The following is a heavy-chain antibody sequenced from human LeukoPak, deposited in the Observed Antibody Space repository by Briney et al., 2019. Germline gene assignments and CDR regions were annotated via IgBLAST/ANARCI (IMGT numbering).Heavy chain of an antibody. V-gene: IGHV1-2*02. D-gene: IGHD6-13*01. CDR1: GYTFTGYY. J-gene: IGHJ4*02. CDR2: INPNSGGT. CDR3: ARDPQMIIAAAGVAFDY. Sequence: ASVKVSCKASGYTFTGYYMHWVRQAPGQGLEWMGWINPNSGGTNYAQKFQGRVTMTRDTSISTAYMELSRLRSDDTAVYYCARDPQMIIAAAGVAFDYWGQGTLVTVSS.